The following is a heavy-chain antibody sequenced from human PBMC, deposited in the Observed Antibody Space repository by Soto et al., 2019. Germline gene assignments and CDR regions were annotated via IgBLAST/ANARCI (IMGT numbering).Heavy chain of an antibody. Sequence: GGSLRLSCAASGFIVSSNYMSWVRQAPGKGLEWVSVIYSGGSTYYADSVKGRFTISRDISKNSLYLQMNSLRAEDTAVYYCARAYRVPTAMPNFWGQGTLVTVSS. D-gene: IGHD5-18*01. CDR3: ARAYRVPTAMPNF. CDR1: GFIVSSNY. J-gene: IGHJ4*02. V-gene: IGHV3-66*01. CDR2: IYSGGST.